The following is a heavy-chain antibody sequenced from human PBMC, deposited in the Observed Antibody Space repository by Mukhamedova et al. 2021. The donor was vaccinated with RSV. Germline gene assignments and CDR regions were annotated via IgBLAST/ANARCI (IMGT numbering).Heavy chain of an antibody. CDR3: ARDVGARTFDY. J-gene: IGHJ4*02. V-gene: IGHV4-4*07. Sequence: IGRIYTSGSTNYNPSLKSRVTMLVDTSKNQFSLKLSSVTAADTAVYYCARDVGARTFDYWGQGTLVTVSS. D-gene: IGHD1-26*01. CDR2: IYTSGST.